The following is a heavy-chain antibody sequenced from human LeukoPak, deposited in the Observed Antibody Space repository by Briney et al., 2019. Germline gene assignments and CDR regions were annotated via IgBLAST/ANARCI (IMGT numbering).Heavy chain of an antibody. CDR2: IWYDGTNK. D-gene: IGHD6-25*01. J-gene: IGHJ4*02. Sequence: GGSLRLSCAVSGFTFSDYGMHWVRQAPGKGLEWVAVIWYDGTNKYYADSVEGRFTISRDNSKNTLYLQMNSLRAEDTAVYYCARTRYNSGGGDYWGQGTPVTVST. V-gene: IGHV3-33*01. CDR1: GFTFSDYG. CDR3: ARTRYNSGGGDY.